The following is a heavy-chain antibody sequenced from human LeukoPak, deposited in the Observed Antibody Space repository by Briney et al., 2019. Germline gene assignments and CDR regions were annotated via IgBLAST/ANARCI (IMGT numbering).Heavy chain of an antibody. CDR3: ATSFWSGYYDAFDI. V-gene: IGHV4-61*02. CDR1: GGSISSGSYY. D-gene: IGHD3-3*01. Sequence: SQTLFLTCTVSGGSISSGSYYWSWIRQPAGKGLEWIGRIYTSGSTNYNPSLKSRVTISVDTSKNQFSLKLSSVTAADTAVYYCATSFWSGYYDAFDIWGQGTMVTVSS. J-gene: IGHJ3*02. CDR2: IYTSGST.